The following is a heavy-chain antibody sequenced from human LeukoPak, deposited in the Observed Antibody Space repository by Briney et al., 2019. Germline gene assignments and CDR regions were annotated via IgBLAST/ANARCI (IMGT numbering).Heavy chain of an antibody. Sequence: GGSLRLSCAASGFTFSSYAMSWVRQAPEKGLEWVSAISGSGGSTYYADSVKGRFTISRDNSKNTLYLQMNSLRAEDTAVYYCAKDSGYDSSFDYWGQGTLVTVSS. D-gene: IGHD5-12*01. CDR2: ISGSGGST. CDR3: AKDSGYDSSFDY. J-gene: IGHJ4*02. CDR1: GFTFSSYA. V-gene: IGHV3-23*01.